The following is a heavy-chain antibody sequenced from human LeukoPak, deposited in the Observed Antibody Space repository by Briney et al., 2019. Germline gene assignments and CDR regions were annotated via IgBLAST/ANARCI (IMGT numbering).Heavy chain of an antibody. CDR3: AKDALTMVRGVITKQYYYYGMDV. J-gene: IGHJ6*02. D-gene: IGHD3-10*01. CDR1: GFTFSSNY. V-gene: IGHV3-30*18. CDR2: ISYDGSNK. Sequence: GSLRLSCAASGFTFSSNYMTWVRQAPGKGLEWVAVISYDGSNKYYADSVKGRFTISRDNSKNTLYLQMNSLRAEDTAVYYCAKDALTMVRGVITKQYYYYGMDVWGQGTTVTVSS.